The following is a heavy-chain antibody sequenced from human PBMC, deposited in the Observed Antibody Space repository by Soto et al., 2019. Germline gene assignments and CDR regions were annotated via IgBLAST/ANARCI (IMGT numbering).Heavy chain of an antibody. CDR3: AKGRSIAVPEGS. V-gene: IGHV1-18*01. D-gene: IGHD6-19*01. CDR1: GFIFTNYG. CDR2: VSSAKGYT. J-gene: IGHJ5*02. Sequence: QVQLVQYGPEMKKPGASVKVSCKGSGFIFTNYGFNWVRQAPGQGLEWVGWVSSAKGYTRSAQKFQDRLIMTTDSSTNTAYMELRGLGPDDTALYYCAKGRSIAVPEGSWGQGTLVTVSS.